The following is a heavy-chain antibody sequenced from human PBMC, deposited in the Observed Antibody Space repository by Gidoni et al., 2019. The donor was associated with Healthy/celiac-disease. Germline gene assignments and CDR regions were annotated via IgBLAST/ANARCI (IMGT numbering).Heavy chain of an antibody. CDR3: ASFLPTYYYDSSGYFDY. CDR2: IYYSGST. J-gene: IGHJ4*02. Sequence: QVQLQESGPGLVKPSETLSLTCPVSGGSLSSYYWSWIRQPPGKGLEWIGYIYYSGSTNYNPSLKSRVTISVDTSKNQFSLKLSSVTAADTAVYYCASFLPTYYYDSSGYFDYWGQGTLVTVSS. CDR1: GGSLSSYY. V-gene: IGHV4-59*01. D-gene: IGHD3-22*01.